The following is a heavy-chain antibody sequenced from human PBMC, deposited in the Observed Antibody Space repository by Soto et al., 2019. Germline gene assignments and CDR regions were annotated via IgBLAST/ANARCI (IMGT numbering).Heavy chain of an antibody. J-gene: IGHJ4*02. V-gene: IGHV5-51*01. CDR2: IYPGDSDT. CDR3: ARLRYCSNGICYRLDY. CDR1: GYTFPSYW. D-gene: IGHD2-8*01. Sequence: GESLKISCKGSGYTFPSYWVGWVRQMPGKGLEWMGIIYPGDSDTRYSPSFQGQVTISADKSITTAYLQWNSLKASDTAMYYCARLRYCSNGICYRLDYWGQGTLVTVSS.